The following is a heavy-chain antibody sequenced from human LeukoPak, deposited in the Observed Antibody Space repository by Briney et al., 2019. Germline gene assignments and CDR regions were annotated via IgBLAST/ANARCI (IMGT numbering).Heavy chain of an antibody. CDR2: ISGSGGST. Sequence: GGPLRLSCAASGFTFSSYAMSWVRQAPGKGLEWVSAISGSGGSTYYADSVKGRFTISKDNSKNTLYLQMNSLRAEDTAVYYCAKSGVDTAMGGAFDIWGQGTMVTVSS. CDR3: AKSGVDTAMGGAFDI. J-gene: IGHJ3*02. V-gene: IGHV3-23*01. CDR1: GFTFSSYA. D-gene: IGHD5-18*01.